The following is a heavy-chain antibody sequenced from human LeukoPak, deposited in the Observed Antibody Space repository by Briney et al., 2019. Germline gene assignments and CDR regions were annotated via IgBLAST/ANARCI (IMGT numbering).Heavy chain of an antibody. CDR1: GDSVSGSSA. CDR3: ARDPLGGLLYFDC. CDR2: TSYRSKWYY. V-gene: IGHV6-1*01. D-gene: IGHD2-21*02. Sequence: SQTLSLTCAISGDSVSGSSAWTWIRQSPSRGLEWLGRTSYRSKWYYDYAVSGKGRIIINPDTYKNQFSLQLSSVTPEDSAVYFCARDPLGGLLYFDCWSQGTLVTVSS. J-gene: IGHJ4*02.